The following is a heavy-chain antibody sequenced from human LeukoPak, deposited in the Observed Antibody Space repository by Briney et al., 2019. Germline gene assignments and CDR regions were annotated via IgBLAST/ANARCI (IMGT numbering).Heavy chain of an antibody. V-gene: IGHV1-24*01. D-gene: IGHD3-22*01. CDR1: GYTLTELS. J-gene: IGHJ6*03. CDR2: FDPEDGET. CDR3: ATAPSGLLYDYYYMDV. Sequence: GASVKVSCKVSGYTLTELSMHWVRQAPGKGLEWMGGFDPEDGETIYAQKFQGRVTMTEDTSTDTAYMELSSLRSEDTAVYYCATAPSGLLYDYYYMDVWGKGTTVTVSS.